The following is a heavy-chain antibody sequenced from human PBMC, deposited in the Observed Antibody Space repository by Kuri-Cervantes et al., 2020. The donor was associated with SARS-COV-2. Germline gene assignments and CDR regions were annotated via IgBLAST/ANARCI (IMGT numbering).Heavy chain of an antibody. CDR1: GDTFTYRF. Sequence: SVKVSCKASGDTFTYRFLHRVRQAPGQAPEWMGWITPFNGNTKYAQKFQDRVTITRDRSMNTAYVELSSLRSEDTAMYYCARSGPGAISREDGALDIWGQGTMVTVSS. CDR2: ITPFNGNT. J-gene: IGHJ3*02. CDR3: ARSGPGAISREDGALDI. V-gene: IGHV1-45*02. D-gene: IGHD4/OR15-4a*01.